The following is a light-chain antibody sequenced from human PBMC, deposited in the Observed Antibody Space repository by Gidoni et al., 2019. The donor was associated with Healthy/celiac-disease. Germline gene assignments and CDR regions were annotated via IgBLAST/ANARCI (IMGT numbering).Light chain of an antibody. CDR3: QYYDSSLSGSV. CDR1: SSTIGAGYD. V-gene: IGLV1-40*01. Sequence: QSVLTQPPSVSGAPGQRVTISCTGSSSTIGAGYDVHWYQQIPGPAPKLLIYGNSNRPSGFPDRFSGSKAGTSASLAITGLQAEDEADYYCQYYDSSLSGSVFGGGTKLTVL. CDR2: GNS. J-gene: IGLJ2*01.